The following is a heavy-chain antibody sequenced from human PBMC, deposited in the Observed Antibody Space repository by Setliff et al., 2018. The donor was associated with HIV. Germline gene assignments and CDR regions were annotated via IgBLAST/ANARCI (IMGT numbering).Heavy chain of an antibody. D-gene: IGHD6-6*01. CDR1: GVSTISSSSSYY. CDR2: IYHSGNT. V-gene: IGHV4-39*07. J-gene: IGHJ5*02. CDR3: ARGGRSLAAQTWFDP. Sequence: PSETLSLTCIVSGVSTISSSSSYYWGWIRQPPGKGLEWIGSIYHSGNTNYNPSLKSRVTISVDTSKNQFSLKLSSVTAADTAVYYCARGGRSLAAQTWFDPWGQGTLVTVSS.